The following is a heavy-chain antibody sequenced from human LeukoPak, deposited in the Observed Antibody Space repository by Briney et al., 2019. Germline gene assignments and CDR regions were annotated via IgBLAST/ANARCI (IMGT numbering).Heavy chain of an antibody. V-gene: IGHV3-23*01. J-gene: IGHJ4*02. D-gene: IGHD1-1*01. CDR3: AKLSGTYGTTSRVLDS. CDR1: GFTFTTYA. Sequence: GGSLRLSCAASGFTFTTYAMSRVRQAPGKGLEWVSVISGGGDTTYYTESVKGRFTISRDNSKNTLYLQMNSLRAEDTAIYYCAKLSGTYGTTSRVLDSWGQGTLVAVSS. CDR2: ISGGGDTT.